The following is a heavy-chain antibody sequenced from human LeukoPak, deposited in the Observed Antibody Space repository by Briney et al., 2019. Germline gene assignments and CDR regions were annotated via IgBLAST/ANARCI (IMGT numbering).Heavy chain of an antibody. CDR1: GYTFTSYD. D-gene: IGHD2-2*01. Sequence: ASVKVSCKASGYTFTSYDFNWVRQPTGQGLEWMGWMNPNSGNTGYAQKFQGRVTMTRSTYISQGYMELSSLRSEDTAVYYCARNIVVVPAATKRGTYGMDVWGQGTTVTVSS. J-gene: IGHJ6*02. V-gene: IGHV1-8*01. CDR3: ARNIVVVPAATKRGTYGMDV. CDR2: MNPNSGNT.